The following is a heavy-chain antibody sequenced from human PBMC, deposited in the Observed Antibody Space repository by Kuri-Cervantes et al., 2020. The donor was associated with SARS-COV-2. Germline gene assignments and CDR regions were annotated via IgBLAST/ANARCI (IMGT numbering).Heavy chain of an antibody. Sequence: SETLSLTCTVSGGSISSGGYYWSWIRQHPGKGLEWIGYIYYSGSTYYNPSLKSRVTISVDTSKNQFSLKLNSVTAADTAVYYCARRLRGASSGWSQRSQYYYYYGMDVWGQGTTVTVSS. CDR1: GGSISSGGYY. CDR3: ARRLRGASSGWSQRSQYYYYYGMDV. V-gene: IGHV4-31*03. J-gene: IGHJ6*02. D-gene: IGHD6-19*01. CDR2: IYYSGST.